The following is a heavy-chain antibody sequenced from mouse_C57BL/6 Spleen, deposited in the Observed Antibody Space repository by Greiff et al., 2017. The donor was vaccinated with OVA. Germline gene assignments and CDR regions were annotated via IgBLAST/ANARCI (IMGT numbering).Heavy chain of an antibody. CDR1: GYTFTSYW. CDR3: ARKMGYGSSYGFAY. V-gene: IGHV1-64*01. CDR2: IHPNSGST. Sequence: VQLQQPGAELVKPGASVKLSCKASGYTFTSYWMHWVKQRPGQGLEWIGMIHPNSGSTNYNEKFKSKATLTVDKSSSTAYMQLSSLTSEDSAVYYCARKMGYGSSYGFAYWGQGTLVTVSA. D-gene: IGHD1-1*01. J-gene: IGHJ3*01.